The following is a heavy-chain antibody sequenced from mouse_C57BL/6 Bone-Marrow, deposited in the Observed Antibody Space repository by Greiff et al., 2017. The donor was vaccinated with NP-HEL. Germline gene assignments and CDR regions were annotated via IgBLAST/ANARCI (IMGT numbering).Heavy chain of an antibody. CDR2: ISSGGSYT. V-gene: IGHV5-6*01. Sequence: EVQRVESGGDLVKPGGSLKLSCAASGFTFSSYGMSWVRQTPDKRLEWVATISSGGSYTYYPDSVKGRFTISRDNAKNTLYLQMSSLKSEDTAMYYWARQGKKRNYYAMDYWGQGTSVTVSS. CDR3: ARQGKKRNYYAMDY. D-gene: IGHD2-1*01. J-gene: IGHJ4*01. CDR1: GFTFSSYG.